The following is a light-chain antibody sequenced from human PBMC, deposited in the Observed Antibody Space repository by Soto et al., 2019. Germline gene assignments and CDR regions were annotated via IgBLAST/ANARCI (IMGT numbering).Light chain of an antibody. CDR3: QQYNNWPPIT. V-gene: IGKV3-15*01. CDR1: QSISNN. J-gene: IGKJ5*01. Sequence: EILMTQSPATLSVSPGERGTLACRASQSISNNVAWYQQKPGQAPSLLIYGASTRATGIPARFSGSWSGTEFTLTISSLQSEDFAFYYCQQYNNWPPITFGQGTRLEIK. CDR2: GAS.